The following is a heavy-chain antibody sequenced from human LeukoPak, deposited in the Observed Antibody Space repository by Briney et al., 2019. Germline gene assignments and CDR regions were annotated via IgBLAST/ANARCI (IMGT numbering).Heavy chain of an antibody. J-gene: IGHJ6*02. CDR1: GYTFTSYG. D-gene: IGHD3-22*01. CDR2: ISAYNGNT. Sequence: WASVKVSCKASGYTFTSYGISWVRQAPGQGLEWMGWISAYNGNTNYAQKLQGRVTMTTDTSTSTAYMELRSLRSDDTAVYYCASPTPRRDYCDSSGYYYQYYYYGMDVWGQGTTVTVSS. V-gene: IGHV1-18*04. CDR3: ASPTPRRDYCDSSGYYYQYYYYGMDV.